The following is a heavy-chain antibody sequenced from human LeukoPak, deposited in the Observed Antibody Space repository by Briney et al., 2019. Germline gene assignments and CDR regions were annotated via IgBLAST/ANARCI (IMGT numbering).Heavy chain of an antibody. CDR2: INPNSGGT. CDR3: AKGSDWYRDRFEYFQH. J-gene: IGHJ1*01. CDR1: GYTFTGYY. V-gene: IGHV1-2*02. D-gene: IGHD6-19*01. Sequence: ASVKVSCKASGYTFTGYYMHWVRQAPGQGLEWMGWINPNSGGTNYAQKFQGRVTMTRDTSISTAYMELSRLRSDDTAVYYCAKGSDWYRDRFEYFQHWGQGTLVTVSS.